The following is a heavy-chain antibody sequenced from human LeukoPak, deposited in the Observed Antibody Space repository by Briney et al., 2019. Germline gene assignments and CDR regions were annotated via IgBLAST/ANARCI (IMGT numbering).Heavy chain of an antibody. D-gene: IGHD6-19*01. CDR2: MNPNSGNT. Sequence: GASVKVSCKASGYTFTSYDINWVRQATGQGLEWMGWMNPNSGNTGYAQKFQGRVTMTRNTSISTAYMELSSLRSEDTAVYYCASRLAVAGNYYYYGMDVWGKGTTVTVSS. J-gene: IGHJ6*04. CDR1: GYTFTSYD. V-gene: IGHV1-8*02. CDR3: ASRLAVAGNYYYYGMDV.